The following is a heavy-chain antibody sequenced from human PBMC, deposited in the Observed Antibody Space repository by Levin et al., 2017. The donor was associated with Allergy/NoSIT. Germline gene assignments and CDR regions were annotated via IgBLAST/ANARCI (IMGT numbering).Heavy chain of an antibody. CDR1: GFTFSSYA. CDR2: ISGSGGST. D-gene: IGHD6-13*01. J-gene: IGHJ6*03. Sequence: GGSLRLSCAASGFTFSSYAMSWVRQAPGKGLEWVSAISGSGGSTYYADSVKGRFTISRDNSKNTLYLQMNSLRAEDTAVYYCAFSSSWYDYYYYMDVWGKGTTVTVSS. CDR3: AFSSSWYDYYYYMDV. V-gene: IGHV3-23*01.